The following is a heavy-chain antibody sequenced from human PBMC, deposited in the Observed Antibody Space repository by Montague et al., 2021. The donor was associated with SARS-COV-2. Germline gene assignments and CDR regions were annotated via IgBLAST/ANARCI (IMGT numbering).Heavy chain of an antibody. J-gene: IGHJ5*02. CDR2: ISSSSSYI. Sequence: SLRLSCAASGFTFSSYSMNWVRQAPRKGLEWVSSISSSSSYIYYADSVKGRFTISRDNAKNSLHLQMNSLGAEDTAVYYCARDYHYDILTGYYSSWGQGTLVTVSS. V-gene: IGHV3-21*01. CDR3: ARDYHYDILTGYYSS. D-gene: IGHD3-9*01. CDR1: GFTFSSYS.